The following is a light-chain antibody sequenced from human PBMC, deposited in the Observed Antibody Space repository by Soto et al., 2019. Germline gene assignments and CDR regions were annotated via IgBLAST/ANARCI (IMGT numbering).Light chain of an antibody. J-gene: IGLJ1*01. CDR1: SSDVGGYNY. CDR2: EVT. V-gene: IGLV2-14*01. Sequence: QSVLAQPTSVSGSPGQSITISCTGTSSDVGGYNYVAWYQQHPGKAPKLIIYEVTNRPSGVSYRFSASKSGNTASLTISGLQSEDEADYYCISYTGKSASDVFGTGTKVTVL. CDR3: ISYTGKSASDV.